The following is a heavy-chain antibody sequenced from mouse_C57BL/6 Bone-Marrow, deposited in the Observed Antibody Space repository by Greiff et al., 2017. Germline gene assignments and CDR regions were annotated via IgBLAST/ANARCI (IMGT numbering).Heavy chain of an antibody. J-gene: IGHJ3*01. CDR3: ARAGRQLRLPWFAY. Sequence: QVQLQQPGAELVKPGASVKLSCKASGYTFTSYWMHWVKQRPGRGLEWIGRIDPNSGGTKYNEKFKGKATLTADKSSSTAYMELRSLTSEDSAVYFCARAGRQLRLPWFAYWGQGTLVTVSA. CDR1: GYTFTSYW. D-gene: IGHD3-2*02. V-gene: IGHV1-62-3*01. CDR2: IDPNSGGT.